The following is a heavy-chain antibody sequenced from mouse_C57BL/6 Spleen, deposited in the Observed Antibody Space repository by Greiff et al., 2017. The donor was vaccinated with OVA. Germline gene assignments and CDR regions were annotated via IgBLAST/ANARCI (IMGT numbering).Heavy chain of an antibody. CDR3: ARTTTVVAPFAY. D-gene: IGHD1-1*01. CDR1: GYAFTNYL. CDR2: INPGSGGT. J-gene: IGHJ3*01. V-gene: IGHV1-54*01. Sequence: VQGVESGAELVRPGTSVKVSCKASGYAFTNYLIEWVKQRPGQGLEWIGVINPGSGGTNYNEKFKGKATLTADKSSSTAYMQLSSLTSEDSAVYFCARTTTVVAPFAYWGQGTLVTVSA.